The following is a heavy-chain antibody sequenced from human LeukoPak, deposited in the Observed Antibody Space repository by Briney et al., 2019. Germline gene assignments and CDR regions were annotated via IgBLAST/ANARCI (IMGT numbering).Heavy chain of an antibody. Sequence: GASVKVSCKASGYTFISYDINWVRQATGQGLERMRWMNPNSGNTGYAQKFQGRVTMTRNTSISTAYMELSSLRSEDTAVYYCARKSNTSSGWFAFDYWGQGTLVTVSS. J-gene: IGHJ4*02. CDR3: ARKSNTSSGWFAFDY. D-gene: IGHD6-19*01. V-gene: IGHV1-8*01. CDR2: MNPNSGNT. CDR1: GYTFISYD.